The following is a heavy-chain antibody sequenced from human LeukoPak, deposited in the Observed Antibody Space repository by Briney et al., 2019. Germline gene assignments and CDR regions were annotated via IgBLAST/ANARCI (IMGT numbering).Heavy chain of an antibody. CDR1: GGPISSGDYY. J-gene: IGHJ4*02. D-gene: IGHD6-13*01. Sequence: PSETLSLTCSVSGGPISSGDYYWTWIRQPPGKGLDLIGYVYYTGGTDYNPSLRSRVTISVDTSKNQFSLKLTSVTAADTAVYYCARGNGEQQLTGDYWGQGTLVTVSS. CDR3: ARGNGEQQLTGDY. V-gene: IGHV4-30-4*01. CDR2: VYYTGGT.